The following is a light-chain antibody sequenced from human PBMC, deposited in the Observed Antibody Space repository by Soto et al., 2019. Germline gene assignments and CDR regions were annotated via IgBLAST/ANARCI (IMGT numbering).Light chain of an antibody. CDR2: GAS. Sequence: EIVLTQSPGTLSLSPGERATLSCRASQSVSSSYLAWYQQKPGQAPRLLIDGASSRASGIPDRFSGSGSGTDFTLTISRLEPDDFAVYYCQQYGSSPRTFGGGTKVEIK. J-gene: IGKJ4*01. V-gene: IGKV3-20*01. CDR3: QQYGSSPRT. CDR1: QSVSSSY.